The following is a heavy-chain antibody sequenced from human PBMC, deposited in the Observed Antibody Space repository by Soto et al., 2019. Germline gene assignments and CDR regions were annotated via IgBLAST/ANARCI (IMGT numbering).Heavy chain of an antibody. Sequence: QVQLQESGPGLVKPSGTLSLTCAVSGGSISSNNWWTWVRQPPGKGLEWIGEIFPSGSINYNPSLKSRVTIAIDKSKSQFSLKLSSVTAADTAVYSCARESSSSFPGDYWGQGTLVTVSS. CDR1: GGSISSNNW. CDR2: IFPSGSI. CDR3: ARESSSSFPGDY. J-gene: IGHJ4*02. D-gene: IGHD6-6*01. V-gene: IGHV4-4*02.